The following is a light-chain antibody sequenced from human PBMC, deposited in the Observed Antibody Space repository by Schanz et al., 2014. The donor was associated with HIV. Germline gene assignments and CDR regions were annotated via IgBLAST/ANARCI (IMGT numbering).Light chain of an antibody. CDR1: SSDVGGYNY. CDR2: DVT. Sequence: QSALTQPASVSGSPGQSITISCTGTSSDVGGYNYVSWYQRHPGKAPKLMIYDVTNRPSGVSNRFSGSKSGYTASLTISGLQADDEADYYCSSYTTSSTLVFGGGTQLTVL. CDR3: SSYTTSSTLV. V-gene: IGLV2-14*03. J-gene: IGLJ2*01.